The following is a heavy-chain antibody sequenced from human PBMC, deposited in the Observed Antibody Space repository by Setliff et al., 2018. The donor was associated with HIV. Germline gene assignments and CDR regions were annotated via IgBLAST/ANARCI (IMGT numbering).Heavy chain of an antibody. Sequence: GGSLRLSCAASGFTFSSYWMSWVRRAPGKGLEWGANIKQDGSEKYYVDSVKGRFTISRDNAKNSLYLQMNSLRAEDTAVYYCARLKVDTIFGVVITNPFDYWGQGTLVTVSS. CDR1: GFTFSSYW. CDR3: ARLKVDTIFGVVITNPFDY. V-gene: IGHV3-7*01. J-gene: IGHJ4*02. D-gene: IGHD3-3*01. CDR2: IKQDGSEK.